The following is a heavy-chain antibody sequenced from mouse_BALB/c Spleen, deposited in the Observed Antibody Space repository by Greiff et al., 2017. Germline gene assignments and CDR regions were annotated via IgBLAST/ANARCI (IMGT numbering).Heavy chain of an antibody. V-gene: IGHV5-6-5*01. J-gene: IGHJ2*01. D-gene: IGHD1-1*01. Sequence: EVKLVESGGGLVKPGGSLKLSCAASGFTFSSYAMSWVRQTPEKRLEWGASSSSGGRTYYPDSVKGRFTISRDNARNILYLQMSSLRSEDTAMYYCAQITTPFDYCVHNTTLTFSS. CDR3: AQITTPFDY. CDR2: SSSGGRT. CDR1: GFTFSSYA.